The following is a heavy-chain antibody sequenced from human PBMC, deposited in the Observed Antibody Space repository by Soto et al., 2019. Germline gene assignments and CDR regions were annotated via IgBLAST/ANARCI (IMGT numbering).Heavy chain of an antibody. Sequence: AEPLSLTCTVSGGSIRNYYWRWFRQTVGKGREWIGRSYSSGGTNYSPSLKSRVTMTVDTSKKQFSLKLTSFTAADTAVYFCAKDPGTRQWGQGTLVTVAS. CDR2: SYSSGGT. V-gene: IGHV4-4*07. D-gene: IGHD2-2*01. CDR1: GGSIRNYY. CDR3: AKDPGTRQ. J-gene: IGHJ4*02.